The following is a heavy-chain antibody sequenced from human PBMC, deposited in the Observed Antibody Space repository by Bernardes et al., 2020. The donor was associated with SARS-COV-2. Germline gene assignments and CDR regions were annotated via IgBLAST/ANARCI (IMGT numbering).Heavy chain of an antibody. V-gene: IGHV3-30*18. J-gene: IGHJ4*02. CDR1: GFTFSSYG. CDR3: AKVIAAAGLASLDY. Sequence: GGSLRLSCAASGFTFSSYGMHWVRQAPGKGLEWVAVISYDGSNKYYADSVKGRFTISRDNSKNTLYLQMNSLRAEDTAVYYCAKVIAAAGLASLDYWGQG. D-gene: IGHD6-13*01. CDR2: ISYDGSNK.